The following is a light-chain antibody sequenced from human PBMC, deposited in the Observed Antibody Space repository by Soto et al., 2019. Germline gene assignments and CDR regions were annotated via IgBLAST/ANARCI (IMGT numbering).Light chain of an antibody. CDR3: QQYQKWPRT. Sequence: EIVMTQSPATLSVSPGERATLSCRASQSISDKLAWIQQKPGQAPRLLIYDTSFRATDIPARFSGSGSGTEFTLTISSLQSEDSAVYYCQQYQKWPRTFGQGTKVEIK. J-gene: IGKJ1*01. CDR1: QSISDK. CDR2: DTS. V-gene: IGKV3-15*01.